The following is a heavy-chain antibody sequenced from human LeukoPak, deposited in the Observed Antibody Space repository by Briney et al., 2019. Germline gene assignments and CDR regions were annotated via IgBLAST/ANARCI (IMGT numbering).Heavy chain of an antibody. V-gene: IGHV1-3*01. CDR2: INPVITKT. CDR3: ARDTISDLDY. D-gene: IGHD3-3*01. J-gene: IGHJ4*02. Sequence: ASVKVSCKASGYPFTSFSIHWVRQAPGERLEWLGYINPVITKTEYSHKFQGRITITRDTSATTAYMELSSLRSEDTAIYYCARDTISDLDYWGQGTLVTVSS. CDR1: GYPFTSFS.